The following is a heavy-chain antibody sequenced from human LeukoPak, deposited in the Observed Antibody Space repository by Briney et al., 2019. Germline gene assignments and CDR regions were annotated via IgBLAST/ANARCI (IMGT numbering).Heavy chain of an antibody. CDR3: ARNRHGVYMWFDP. J-gene: IGHJ5*02. Sequence: GGSLRLSCAASGFTFSSYSMNWVRQAPGKGLEWVSSISSSSSYIYYADSVEGRFTISRDNAKNSLYLQMNSLRAEDTAVYYCARNRHGVYMWFDPWGQGTLVTVSS. CDR1: GFTFSSYS. CDR2: ISSSSSYI. D-gene: IGHD1-14*01. V-gene: IGHV3-21*01.